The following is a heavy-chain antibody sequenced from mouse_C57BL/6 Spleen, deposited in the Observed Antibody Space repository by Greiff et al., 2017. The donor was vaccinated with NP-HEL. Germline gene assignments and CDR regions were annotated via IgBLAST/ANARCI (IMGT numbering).Heavy chain of an antibody. D-gene: IGHD1-1*01. CDR1: GFTFSSYG. CDR3: ARHNYYGSSLFAY. CDR2: LSSGSSYT. J-gene: IGHJ3*01. V-gene: IGHV5-6*01. Sequence: EVMLVESGGDLVKPGGSLKLSCAASGFTFSSYGMSWVRQTPDKRLEWVATLSSGSSYTYYPDSVQGRFTIARDNAKNTLYLQMSSLKSEDTAMYYCARHNYYGSSLFAYWGQGTLVTVSA.